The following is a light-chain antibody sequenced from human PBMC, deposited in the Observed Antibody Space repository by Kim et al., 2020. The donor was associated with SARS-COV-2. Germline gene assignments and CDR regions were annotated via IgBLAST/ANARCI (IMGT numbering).Light chain of an antibody. V-gene: IGLV3-21*04. Sequence: SYELTQPPSVSVAPGQTASITCGENNIGRKSVHWYQQKPGQAPVLVIYYDSDRPSGIPERFSGSNSDNTATLTISRVEAGDEADYYCQIWDTITDHVVFGGGTKLTVL. CDR1: NIGRKS. CDR3: QIWDTITDHVV. J-gene: IGLJ2*01. CDR2: YDS.